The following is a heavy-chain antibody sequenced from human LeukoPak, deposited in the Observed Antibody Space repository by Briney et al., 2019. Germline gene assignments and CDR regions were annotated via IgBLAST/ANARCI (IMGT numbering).Heavy chain of an antibody. CDR1: GYTFTSYA. Sequence: ASVNVSCKASGYTFTSYAMNWVRQAPGQGLEWMGWINTNTGNPTYAQGFTGRFVFSLDTSVSTAYLQISSLKAEDTAVYYCARALGSSTRYNWFDPWGQGTLATVSS. V-gene: IGHV7-4-1*02. CDR3: ARALGSSTRYNWFDP. J-gene: IGHJ5*02. CDR2: INTNTGNP. D-gene: IGHD2-2*01.